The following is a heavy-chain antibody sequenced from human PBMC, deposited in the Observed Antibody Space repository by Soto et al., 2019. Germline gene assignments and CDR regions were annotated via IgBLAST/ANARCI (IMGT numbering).Heavy chain of an antibody. CDR1: GFTFSSYG. V-gene: IGHV3-33*01. D-gene: IGHD5-12*01. CDR3: ARGGYVHWMGTIDY. J-gene: IGHJ4*02. CDR2: IWYDGSNK. Sequence: GGSLRLSCAASGFTFSSYGMHWVRQAPGKGLEWVAVIWYDGSNKYYADSVKGRFTISRDNSKNTLYLQMNSLRAEDTAVYYCARGGYVHWMGTIDYWGQGTLVTVSS.